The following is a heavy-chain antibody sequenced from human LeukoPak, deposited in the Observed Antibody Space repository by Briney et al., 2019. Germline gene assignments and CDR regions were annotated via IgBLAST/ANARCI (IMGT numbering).Heavy chain of an antibody. CDR2: ISSSGSTI. Sequence: GGSLRLSCAASGFTFSDYYMSWIRQAPGKGLEWVSYISSSGSTIYYADSVKGRFTISRDNSKNTLYLQMNSLRAEDTAVYYCAKDGPETGTTWVPSDYWGQGTLVTVSS. D-gene: IGHD1-7*01. V-gene: IGHV3-11*01. CDR3: AKDGPETGTTWVPSDY. CDR1: GFTFSDYY. J-gene: IGHJ4*02.